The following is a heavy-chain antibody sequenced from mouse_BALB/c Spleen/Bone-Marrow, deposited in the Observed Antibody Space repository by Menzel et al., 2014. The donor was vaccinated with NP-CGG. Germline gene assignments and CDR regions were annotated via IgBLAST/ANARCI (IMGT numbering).Heavy chain of an antibody. J-gene: IGHJ2*01. V-gene: IGHV14-4*02. D-gene: IGHD2-10*02. Sequence: VQLQQSGAELVWSGASAKLSCTASGFNINDYYMHWVMHRPEQGLAWIGWIDPGNGDTEYASKFQGKATMTADTSSNTAYLQLSSLTSEDTAVYYCNEGYGNYGYWGQGTTLTVSS. CDR1: GFNINDYY. CDR3: NEGYGNYGY. CDR2: IDPGNGDT.